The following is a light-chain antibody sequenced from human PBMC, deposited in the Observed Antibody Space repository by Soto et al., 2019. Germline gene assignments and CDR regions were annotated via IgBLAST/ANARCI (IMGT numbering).Light chain of an antibody. CDR1: QSISNH. CDR2: AAS. Sequence: DIQMTQSPSSLSASVEDRVIITCLASQSISNHLNWYQQKPGKAPKLLIFAASSLQSGVPSRFSGSGFGTDFTLTISSLQPEDSAIYYCQQADTFPITFGQGTRLEIK. CDR3: QQADTFPIT. V-gene: IGKV1-39*01. J-gene: IGKJ5*01.